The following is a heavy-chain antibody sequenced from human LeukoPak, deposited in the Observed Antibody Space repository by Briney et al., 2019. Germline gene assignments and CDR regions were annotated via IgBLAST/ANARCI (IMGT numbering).Heavy chain of an antibody. D-gene: IGHD2-15*01. CDR1: GFTFSSYD. Sequence: PGGSLRLSCAASGFTFSSYDMTWVRQAPGKGLEWVSYIGSSGSIIYYADSVKGRFTISRDNAKNSLYLQMNSLRAEDTAVYYCARDLGGPNDYWGQGTLVTVSS. CDR2: IGSSGSII. V-gene: IGHV3-48*03. CDR3: ARDLGGPNDY. J-gene: IGHJ4*02.